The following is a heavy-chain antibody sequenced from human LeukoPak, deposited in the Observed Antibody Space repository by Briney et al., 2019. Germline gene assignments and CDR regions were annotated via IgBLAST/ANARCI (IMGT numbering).Heavy chain of an antibody. CDR3: ARASSGSGSYWSYYYGMDV. D-gene: IGHD6-19*01. CDR2: IYYSGST. Sequence: PSETLSLTCTVSGGSINSSSYYWGWIRQPPGKGLEWIGSIYYSGSTYYNPSLKSRVTISVDTSKNQFSLKLSSVTAADTALYYCARASSGSGSYWSYYYGMDVWGQGTTVTVSS. V-gene: IGHV4-39*01. CDR1: GGSINSSSYY. J-gene: IGHJ6*02.